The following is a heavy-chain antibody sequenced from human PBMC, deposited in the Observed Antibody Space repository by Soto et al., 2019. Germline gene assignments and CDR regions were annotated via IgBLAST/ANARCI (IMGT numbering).Heavy chain of an antibody. CDR2: INAGNGNT. Sequence: QIQLMQSGAEVKKPGASVKVSCKASGYTFTSYGIHWVRQAPGQRLEWTGWINAGNGNTKYSEKFQRRVTIPRATSASTAYLELSSLRSEDTAVYYCARAPNDSSAYYHHYYYGMDVWGQGTTFTVSS. CDR1: GYTFTSYG. V-gene: IGHV1-3*01. D-gene: IGHD3-22*01. CDR3: ARAPNDSSAYYHHYYYGMDV. J-gene: IGHJ6*02.